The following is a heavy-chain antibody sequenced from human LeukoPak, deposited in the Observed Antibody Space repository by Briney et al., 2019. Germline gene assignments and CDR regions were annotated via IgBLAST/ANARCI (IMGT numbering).Heavy chain of an antibody. J-gene: IGHJ6*02. CDR2: IYPGDSDT. CDR3: ARRLGYDSSGYSLYGMDV. CDR1: GYSFTNYW. D-gene: IGHD3-22*01. V-gene: IGHV5-51*01. Sequence: GESLKISCKDSGYSFTNYWIAWVRQMPGKGLEWMGIIYPGDSDTRYSPSFQGQVTISADKSISTAYLQWGSLKASDTAMYYCARRLGYDSSGYSLYGMDVWGQGTTVTVSS.